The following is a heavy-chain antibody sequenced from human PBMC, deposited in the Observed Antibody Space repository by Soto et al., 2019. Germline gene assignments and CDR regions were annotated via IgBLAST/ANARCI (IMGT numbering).Heavy chain of an antibody. CDR1: DGSFSGYY. D-gene: IGHD3-3*01. CDR3: ARAFFTIFGVVIIPHDGIDV. Sequence: SETLSLTCAVYDGSFSGYYWSWIRQPPGKGLEWIGEINHSGSTNYNPSLKSRVTISVDTSKNQFSLKLSSVTAADTAVYYCARAFFTIFGVVIIPHDGIDVWGQGTTVTVYS. CDR2: INHSGST. J-gene: IGHJ6*02. V-gene: IGHV4-34*01.